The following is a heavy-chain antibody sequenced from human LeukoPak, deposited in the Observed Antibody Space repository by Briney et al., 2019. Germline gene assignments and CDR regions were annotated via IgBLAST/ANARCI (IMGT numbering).Heavy chain of an antibody. Sequence: GGSLRLSCAASGFTFNSYWMHWVRQAPGKGLVWVSRINSDGTSTTYADSVKGRFTISRDNAKNTLYLQMNSLRAEDTAVYYCARDRQWLQHYYYYYYMDVWGKGTTVTISS. D-gene: IGHD5-12*01. J-gene: IGHJ6*03. V-gene: IGHV3-74*01. CDR2: INSDGTST. CDR3: ARDRQWLQHYYYYYYMDV. CDR1: GFTFNSYW.